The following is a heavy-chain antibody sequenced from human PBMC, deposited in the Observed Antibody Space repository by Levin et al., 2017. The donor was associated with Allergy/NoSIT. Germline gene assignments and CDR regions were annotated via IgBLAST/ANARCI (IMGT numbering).Heavy chain of an antibody. V-gene: IGHV3-66*01. CDR2: ILSGGST. Sequence: GGSLRLSCAASGFTVSRNYMTWVRQAPGKGLEWVSIILSGGSTYYADSVKGRFTISRDISQNMLYLQMNSLRAEDTTVYYCATGMYYYESSGYPLGYWGQGTLATVSS. J-gene: IGHJ4*02. CDR3: ATGMYYYESSGYPLGY. CDR1: GFTVSRNY. D-gene: IGHD3-22*01.